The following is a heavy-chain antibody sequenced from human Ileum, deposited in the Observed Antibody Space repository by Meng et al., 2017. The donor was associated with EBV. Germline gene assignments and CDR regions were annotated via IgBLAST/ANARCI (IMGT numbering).Heavy chain of an antibody. CDR3: ARGQKGYFDL. CDR1: GGSISVSNYY. J-gene: IGHJ2*01. CDR2: IYNSGST. Sequence: QVQLTQPGPGLVKTPKTLSLTCTVSGGSISVSNYYWSWIRQPPGKGLEWSGHIYNSGSTYYNPSLKSRITISVDTSKNQFSLKLSSVTAADTAVYYCARGQKGYFDLWGRGTLVTVSS. V-gene: IGHV4-30-4*01.